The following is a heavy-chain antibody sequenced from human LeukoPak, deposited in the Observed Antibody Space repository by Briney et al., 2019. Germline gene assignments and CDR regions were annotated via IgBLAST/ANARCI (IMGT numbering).Heavy chain of an antibody. CDR3: AKGPIVVPAAIQDYYYGMDV. J-gene: IGHJ6*02. CDR2: ISYDGSNK. D-gene: IGHD2-2*02. Sequence: GSLRLSCAASGFTFSSYGMHWVRQAPGKGLEWVAVISYDGSNKYYADSVKGRFTISRDNSKNTLYLQMNSLRAEDTAVYYCAKGPIVVPAAIQDYYYGMDVWGQGTTVTVSS. V-gene: IGHV3-30*18. CDR1: GFTFSSYG.